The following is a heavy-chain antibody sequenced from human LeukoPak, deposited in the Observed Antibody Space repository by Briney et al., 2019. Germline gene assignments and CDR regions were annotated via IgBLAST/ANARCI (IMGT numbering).Heavy chain of an antibody. CDR2: INHSGST. CDR3: ARSSNYYDSSGYYYAWFDP. J-gene: IGHJ5*02. D-gene: IGHD3-22*01. Sequence: PSETLSLTCAVYGGSFSGYYWSWIRQPPGKGLEWIGEINHSGSTNYNPSLKSRVTISVDTSKNQFSLKLSSVTAAGTAVYYCARSSNYYDSSGYYYAWFDPWGQGTLVTVSS. CDR1: GGSFSGYY. V-gene: IGHV4-34*01.